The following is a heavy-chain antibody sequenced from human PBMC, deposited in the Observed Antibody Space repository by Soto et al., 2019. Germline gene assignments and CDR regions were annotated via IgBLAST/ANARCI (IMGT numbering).Heavy chain of an antibody. CDR2: INPNSGGT. Sequence: ASVKVSCKASGYTFTGYYMHWVRQAPGQGLEWMGWINPNSGGTNYAQKFQGWVTMTRDTSISTAYMELSRLRSDDTAVYYCARDSGYDILTPSINYGMDVWGQGTTVTVSS. D-gene: IGHD3-9*01. CDR3: ARDSGYDILTPSINYGMDV. V-gene: IGHV1-2*04. J-gene: IGHJ6*02. CDR1: GYTFTGYY.